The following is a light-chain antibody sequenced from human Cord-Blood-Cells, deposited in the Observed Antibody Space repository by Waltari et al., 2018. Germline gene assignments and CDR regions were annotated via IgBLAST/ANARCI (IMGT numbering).Light chain of an antibody. J-gene: IGKJ4*01. CDR2: KAS. CDR1: QSISSW. Sequence: DIQMTQSPSTLSASVGDRVTITCRASQSISSWLAWYQQKPGKAPKLLIYKASSLGSGVPARFSGSGSGTEFTLNISSLQPDDFATYYCQQYNSYPLTFGGGTKVEIK. CDR3: QQYNSYPLT. V-gene: IGKV1-5*03.